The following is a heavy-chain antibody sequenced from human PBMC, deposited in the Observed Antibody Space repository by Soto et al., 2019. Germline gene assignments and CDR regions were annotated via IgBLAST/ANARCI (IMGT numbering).Heavy chain of an antibody. CDR2: IIPIFGTA. Sequence: VASVKVSCKASGGTFSSYAISWVRQAPGQGLEWMRGIIPIFGTANYAQKFQGRVTITADESTSTAYMGMSSLRSEATAVYYCAGARSIAAAGYFDYWGQGTLVTVSS. D-gene: IGHD6-13*01. V-gene: IGHV1-69*13. J-gene: IGHJ4*02. CDR1: GGTFSSYA. CDR3: AGARSIAAAGYFDY.